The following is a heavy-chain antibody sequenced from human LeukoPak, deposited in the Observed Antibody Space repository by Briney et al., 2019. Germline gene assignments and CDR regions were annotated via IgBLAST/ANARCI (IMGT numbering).Heavy chain of an antibody. D-gene: IGHD4-23*01. J-gene: IGHJ3*02. CDR1: GGSISSYY. Sequence: PSETLSLTCTVSGGSISSYYWSWIRQPPGKGLEWIGYIYYSGSTNYNPSLKSRVTISVDTSKNQFSLKLSSVTAADTAVYYCARHYGGNSPAHAFDIWGQGTMVTVSS. CDR3: ARHYGGNSPAHAFDI. V-gene: IGHV4-59*01. CDR2: IYYSGST.